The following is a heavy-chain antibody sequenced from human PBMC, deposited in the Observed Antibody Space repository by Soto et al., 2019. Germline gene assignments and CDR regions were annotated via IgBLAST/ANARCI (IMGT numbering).Heavy chain of an antibody. CDR2: VNPNSGNT. J-gene: IGHJ3*02. V-gene: IGHV1-8*01. CDR3: ARASYLDPAFDI. Sequence: QVQLVQSGAEVKRPGASVKVSCKASGYTFTSYDFNWVRQAPGQGLEWMGWVNPNSGNTDYAQKFQGRVTMTTNTSIRTAYMELSSLRSEDTAVYYCARASYLDPAFDIWGHGTMVTVSS. D-gene: IGHD2-2*03. CDR1: GYTFTSYD.